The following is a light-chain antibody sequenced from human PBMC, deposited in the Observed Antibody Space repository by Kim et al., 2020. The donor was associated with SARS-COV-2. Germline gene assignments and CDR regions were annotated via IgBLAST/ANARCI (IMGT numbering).Light chain of an antibody. J-gene: IGLJ1*01. CDR3: QAWDSSTYV. CDR2: QDS. Sequence: VSPGQTAIITCSGDKLGDKYACWYQQKPGQSPVLVIYQDSKRPSGIPERFSGSNSGNTATLTISGTQAMDEADYYCQAWDSSTYVFGTGTKVTVL. CDR1: KLGDKY. V-gene: IGLV3-1*01.